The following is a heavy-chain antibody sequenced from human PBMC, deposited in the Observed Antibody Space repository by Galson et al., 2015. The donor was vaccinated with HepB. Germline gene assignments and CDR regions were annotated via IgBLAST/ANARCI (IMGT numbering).Heavy chain of an antibody. CDR3: ARDRTYSYLDY. CDR1: GFTFSSYG. D-gene: IGHD5-18*01. CDR2: IWYDGSNK. V-gene: IGHV3-33*01. J-gene: IGHJ4*02. Sequence: SLRLSCAASGFTFSSYGMHWVRQAPGKGLEWVAVIWYDGSNKYYADSVKGRFTISRDNSKNTLYLQMNSLRAEDTAVYYCARDRTYSYLDYWGQGTLVTVSS.